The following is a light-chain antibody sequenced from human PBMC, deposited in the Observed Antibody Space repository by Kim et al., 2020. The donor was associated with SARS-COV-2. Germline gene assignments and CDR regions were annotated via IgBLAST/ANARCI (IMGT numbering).Light chain of an antibody. J-gene: IGLJ3*02. V-gene: IGLV2-11*03. CDR2: DVS. CDR1: NSDIGAYDY. Sequence: GLSVTTSCAGTNSDIGAYDYVSWYRQHPGKAPKLMIFDVSTRPSGVPDRFSGSKSANTASLTISGLQAEDEADYYCCSYSGVSHWVFGGGTQLTVL. CDR3: CSYSGVSHWV.